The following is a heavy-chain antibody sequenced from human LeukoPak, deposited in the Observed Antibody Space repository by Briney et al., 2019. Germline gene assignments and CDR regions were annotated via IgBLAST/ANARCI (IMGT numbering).Heavy chain of an antibody. D-gene: IGHD1-26*01. V-gene: IGHV4-59*12. CDR2: MYYSGTS. CDR1: GGSISSYY. J-gene: IGHJ6*02. CDR3: AGQVGARIRYYYTSGLDV. Sequence: SETLSLTCTVSGGSISSYYWSWIRQPPGKGLEWIGSMYYSGTSNYDPSFKSRVTISLDTSKNEFSLRLKSLTAAHTAVYYCAGQVGARIRYYYTSGLDVWGQGTTVAVSS.